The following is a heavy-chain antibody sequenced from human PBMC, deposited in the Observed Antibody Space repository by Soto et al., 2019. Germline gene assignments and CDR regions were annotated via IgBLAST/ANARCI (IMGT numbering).Heavy chain of an antibody. J-gene: IGHJ6*03. D-gene: IGHD3-10*01. CDR1: GGSFSGYQ. Sequence: QVQLQQWGAGLLKPSETLSLTCAVYGGSFSGYQWTWIRQTPGKGLEWIGEINDRGNIKYNPSRKSRVTILVDTAKKQISLKLSSVTAADTAVYYCARGLILWFGELSRRGGYYYYMDVWGKGTTVTVSS. CDR2: INDRGNI. V-gene: IGHV4-34*01. CDR3: ARGLILWFGELSRRGGYYYYMDV.